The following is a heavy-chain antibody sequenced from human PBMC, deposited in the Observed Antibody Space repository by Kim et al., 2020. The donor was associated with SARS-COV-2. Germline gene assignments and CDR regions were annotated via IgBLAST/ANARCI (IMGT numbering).Heavy chain of an antibody. D-gene: IGHD6-19*01. J-gene: IGHJ1*01. CDR1: GYTFIDYY. CDR3: VKVAITVVGVTGYFQN. CDR2: INPNSGDT. V-gene: IGHV1-2*02. Sequence: ASVKVSCKASGYTFIDYYMHWVRQAPGQGLEWMGWINPNSGDTKYAQKFQGRVTMTRDTSINTAYMELSRLTSDDTALYYCVKVAITVVGVTGYFQNWGQGTLGTVSS.